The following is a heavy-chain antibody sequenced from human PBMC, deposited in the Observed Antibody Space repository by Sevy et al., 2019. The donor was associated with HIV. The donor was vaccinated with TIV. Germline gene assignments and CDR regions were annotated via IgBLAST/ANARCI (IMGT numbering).Heavy chain of an antibody. CDR2: INPKSGAT. V-gene: IGHV1-2*02. J-gene: IGHJ6*02. D-gene: IGHD3-3*01. Sequence: ASVKVSCKASGYTFSDSGYYVHWVRQAPGQGLEWMGWINPKSGATNYAQKFQGRVTMTRDTSDSTANMELSRLTSEDLAVYYWARESYDFWTGPVDYDYGMDVWGQGTTVTVSS. CDR3: ARESYDFWTGPVDYDYGMDV. CDR1: GYTFSDSGYY.